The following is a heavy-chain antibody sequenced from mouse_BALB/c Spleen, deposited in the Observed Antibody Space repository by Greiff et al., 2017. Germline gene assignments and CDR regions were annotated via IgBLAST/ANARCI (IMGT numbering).Heavy chain of an antibody. D-gene: IGHD1-1*01. V-gene: IGHV5-12-1*01. J-gene: IGHJ1*01. CDR2: ISSGGGST. CDR3: ARHAYYGSSYWYFDV. Sequence: EVKLQQSGGGLVKPGGSLKLSCAASGFAFSSYDMPWVRQTPEKRLEWVAYISSGGGSTYYPDTVKGRFTISRDNAKNTLYLQMSSLKSEDTAMYYCARHAYYGSSYWYFDVWGEGTTVTVSS. CDR1: GFAFSSYD.